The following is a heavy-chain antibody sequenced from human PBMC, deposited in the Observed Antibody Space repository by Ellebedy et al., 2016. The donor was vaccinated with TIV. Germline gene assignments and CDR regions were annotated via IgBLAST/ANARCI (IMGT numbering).Heavy chain of an antibody. Sequence: AASVKVSCKVSGYTLTELSMHWVRQAPGKGPEWMGGFDPEDGEIIYAQKFQGRVTMTRDTSISTAYMELSRLRSDDTAVYYCARVPRSGRYFDYWGQGTLVTVSS. J-gene: IGHJ4*02. CDR3: ARVPRSGRYFDY. CDR2: FDPEDGEI. CDR1: GYTLTELS. D-gene: IGHD3-3*01. V-gene: IGHV1-24*01.